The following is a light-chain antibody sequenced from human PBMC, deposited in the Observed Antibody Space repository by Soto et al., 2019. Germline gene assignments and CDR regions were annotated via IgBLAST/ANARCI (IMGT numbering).Light chain of an antibody. V-gene: IGLV2-14*01. J-gene: IGLJ1*01. CDR2: EVS. CDR1: SSDVGGYNY. CDR3: RSYTSSSNLYV. Sequence: QSVLTQPASVSGSPGQSITISCTGTSSDVGGYNYVSWYQQHPGKAPKLMIYEVSYRPSGVSNRFSGSQSGNTASLTISGLQPEDEADYYCRSYTSSSNLYVFGTGTKLTVL.